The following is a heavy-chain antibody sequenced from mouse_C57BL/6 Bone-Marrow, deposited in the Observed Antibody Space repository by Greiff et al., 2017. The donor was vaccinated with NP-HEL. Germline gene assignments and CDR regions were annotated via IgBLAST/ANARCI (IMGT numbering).Heavy chain of an antibody. V-gene: IGHV2-9-1*01. CDR3: ARKRTSLYYEYDSYWYFDG. CDR1: GFSLTSYA. J-gene: IGHJ1*03. CDR2: IWTGGGT. Sequence: VHLVESGPGLVAPSQSLSITCTVSGFSLTSYAISWVRQPPGKGLEWLGVIWTGGGTNYNSAPKSRLSISKDNSKSQVFLKMNSLQTYDTARYYCARKRTSLYYEYDSYWYFDGWGTGTTVTVSS. D-gene: IGHD2-4*01.